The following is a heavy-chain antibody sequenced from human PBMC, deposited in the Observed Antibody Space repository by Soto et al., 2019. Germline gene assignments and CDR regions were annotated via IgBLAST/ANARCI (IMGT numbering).Heavy chain of an antibody. Sequence: VTLKESGPTLVKPTQTHTLTCTVSGLSLRTTGVGVGWVRQPPGKALEWLALLYWDDDKRYSPSLRSRLTIAKDISEKQVVLTMTNMDTVDTATYYCVQSRCGGDCLEIYSSHAYNGLDVWGQGTTVTVS. J-gene: IGHJ6*02. D-gene: IGHD2-21*02. CDR3: VQSRCGGDCLEIYSSHAYNGLDV. V-gene: IGHV2-5*02. CDR2: LYWDDDK. CDR1: GLSLRTTGVG.